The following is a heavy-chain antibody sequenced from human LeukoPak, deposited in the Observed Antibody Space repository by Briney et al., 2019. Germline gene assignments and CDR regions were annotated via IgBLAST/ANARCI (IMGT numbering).Heavy chain of an antibody. CDR2: ISSSSSYI. V-gene: IGHV3-21*01. CDR3: AIASSRWLQPYYFDY. J-gene: IGHJ4*02. D-gene: IGHD5-24*01. Sequence: GGSLRLSCAASGFTFSSYSMNWVRQAPGKGLEWVSSISSSSSYIYYADSVKGRFTISRDNAKNSLYLQMNSLRAEDTAVYYCAIASSRWLQPYYFDYWGQGTLVTVSS. CDR1: GFTFSSYS.